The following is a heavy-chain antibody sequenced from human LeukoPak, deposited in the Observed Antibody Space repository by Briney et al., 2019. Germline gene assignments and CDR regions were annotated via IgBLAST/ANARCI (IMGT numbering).Heavy chain of an antibody. J-gene: IGHJ4*02. V-gene: IGHV1-46*01. Sequence: ASVKVSCKAFGYTFTSNYMHWVRQAPGQGPEWMGVISPSGGSTSYAQKFQGRVTMTRDMSTSTVYMELSSLRSEDTAVYYCARSRARVAGAAKFDYWGQGTLVTVSS. CDR1: GYTFTSNY. D-gene: IGHD2-15*01. CDR2: ISPSGGST. CDR3: ARSRARVAGAAKFDY.